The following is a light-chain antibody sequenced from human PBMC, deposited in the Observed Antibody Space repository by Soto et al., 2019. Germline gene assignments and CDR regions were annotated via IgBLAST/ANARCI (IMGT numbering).Light chain of an antibody. Sequence: EIVMTQSPATLSVSPGERATLSCRASQSVSSDLAWYQQKPGQAPRLLIYGASTRATGIPARFSGSGSGTEFTLTISSLQPDDFATYYCQQYNSYSLTFGQGTRLE. CDR1: QSVSSD. J-gene: IGKJ5*01. V-gene: IGKV3-15*01. CDR2: GAS. CDR3: QQYNSYSLT.